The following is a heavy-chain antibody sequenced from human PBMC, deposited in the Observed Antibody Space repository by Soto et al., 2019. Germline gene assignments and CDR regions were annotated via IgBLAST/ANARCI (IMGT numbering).Heavy chain of an antibody. CDR1: GGTFSSYA. CDR2: IIPIFGTA. J-gene: IGHJ4*02. Sequence: ASVKVSCKASGGTFSSYAISWVRQAPGQGLEWMGGIIPIFGTANYAQKFQGRVTITADESTSTAYTELSSLRSEDTAVYYCARVGIAAEEPDYWGQGTLVTVSS. D-gene: IGHD6-13*01. CDR3: ARVGIAAEEPDY. V-gene: IGHV1-69*13.